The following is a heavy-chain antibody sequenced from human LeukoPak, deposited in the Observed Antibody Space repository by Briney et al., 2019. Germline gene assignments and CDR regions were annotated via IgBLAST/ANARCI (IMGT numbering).Heavy chain of an antibody. D-gene: IGHD6-6*01. Sequence: ASVKVSCKASGYTFTGNYMHWVRQAPGQGHEWMGWINPNSGGTTYAQKFQGRVTMARDTSISTAYMELSGLRSDDTAVYFCARGDRSSSILEDAFDIWGQGTMVTASS. CDR3: ARGDRSSSILEDAFDI. CDR2: INPNSGGT. CDR1: GYTFTGNY. J-gene: IGHJ3*02. V-gene: IGHV1-2*02.